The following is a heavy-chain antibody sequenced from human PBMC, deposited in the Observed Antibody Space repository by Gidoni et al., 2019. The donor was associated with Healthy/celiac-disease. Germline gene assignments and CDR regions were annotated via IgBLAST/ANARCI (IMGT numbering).Heavy chain of an antibody. D-gene: IGHD3-22*01. CDR3: ARDTYYYDSSRDAFDI. CDR1: GGSVSSGRYY. J-gene: IGHJ3*02. CDR2: IYYSGST. V-gene: IGHV4-61*01. Sequence: QVQLQESGPGLVKPSETLSLTCTVSGGSVSSGRYYWSWIRQPPGKGLEWIGYIYYSGSTNYNPSLKSRVTISVDTSKNQFSLKLSSVTAADTAVYYCARDTYYYDSSRDAFDIWGQGTMVTVSS.